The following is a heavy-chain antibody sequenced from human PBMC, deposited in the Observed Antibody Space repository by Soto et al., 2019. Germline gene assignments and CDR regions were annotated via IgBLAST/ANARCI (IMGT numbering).Heavy chain of an antibody. CDR2: ISSSSSTI. D-gene: IGHD2-2*01. V-gene: IGHV3-48*02. Sequence: HPGGSLRLSCAASGFTFSSYSMNWVRQAPGKGLEWVSYISSSSSTIYYADSVKGRFTISRDNAKNSLYLQMNSLRDEDTAVYYCARAWRVPAAFLHYGMDVWGQGTTVTVSS. CDR3: ARAWRVPAAFLHYGMDV. CDR1: GFTFSSYS. J-gene: IGHJ6*02.